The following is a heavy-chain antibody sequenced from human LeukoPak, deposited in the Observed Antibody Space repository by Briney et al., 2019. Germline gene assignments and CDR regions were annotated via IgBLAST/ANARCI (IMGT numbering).Heavy chain of an antibody. CDR1: GFTLSSHN. CDR3: VGWGISGITNH. J-gene: IGHJ4*02. D-gene: IGHD1-7*01. CDR2: TKQDGSEK. Sequence: PGGSLRLSCVASGFTLSSHNINWVRQAPGKGLEWVAQTKQDGSEKYYVDSVKGRFTTSRDKNSLFLQMNSVRAEDTAVYYCVGWGISGITNHWGQGTLVTVSS. V-gene: IGHV3-7*01.